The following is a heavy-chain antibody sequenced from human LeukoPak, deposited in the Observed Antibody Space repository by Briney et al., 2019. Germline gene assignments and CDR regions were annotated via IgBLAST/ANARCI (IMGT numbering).Heavy chain of an antibody. V-gene: IGHV4-39*01. CDR1: GGSISSGSYY. CDR2: INHSGST. Sequence: PSETLSLTCTVSGGSISSGSYYWSWIRQPPGKGLEWIGEINHSGSTNYNPSLKSRVTISVDTSKNQFSLKLSSVTAADTAVYYCARHPTIAAAVYYFDYWGQGTLVTVSS. J-gene: IGHJ4*02. CDR3: ARHPTIAAAVYYFDY. D-gene: IGHD6-13*01.